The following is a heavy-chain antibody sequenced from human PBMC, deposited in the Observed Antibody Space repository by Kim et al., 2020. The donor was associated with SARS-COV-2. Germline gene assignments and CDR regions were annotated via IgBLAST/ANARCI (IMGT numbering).Heavy chain of an antibody. V-gene: IGHV3-23*01. CDR2: ISGSGGST. CDR3: AGDNWNLGAFDM. J-gene: IGHJ3*02. Sequence: GGSLRLSCAASGFTFSSYAMSWVRQAPGKGLEWVSAISGSGGSTYYADSVKGRFTISRDNSKNTLYLQMNSLRAEDTAVYYCAGDNWNLGAFDMWGQGTMVTVSS. CDR1: GFTFSSYA. D-gene: IGHD1-20*01.